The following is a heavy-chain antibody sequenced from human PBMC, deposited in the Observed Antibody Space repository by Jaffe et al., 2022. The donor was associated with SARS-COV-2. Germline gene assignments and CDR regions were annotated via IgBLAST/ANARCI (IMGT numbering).Heavy chain of an antibody. D-gene: IGHD2-15*01. V-gene: IGHV4-34*01. J-gene: IGHJ4*02. CDR3: AIGRAEGLVVAATVPYDY. Sequence: QVQLQQWGAGLLRPSETLSLTCAVYGGSFSGYNWSWIRQPPGKGLEWIGEINHSGSTNYNPSLKSRVTISVDTSKHQFSLKLSSVTAADTAVYYCAIGRAEGLVVAATVPYDYWGQGTLVTVSS. CDR2: INHSGST. CDR1: GGSFSGYN.